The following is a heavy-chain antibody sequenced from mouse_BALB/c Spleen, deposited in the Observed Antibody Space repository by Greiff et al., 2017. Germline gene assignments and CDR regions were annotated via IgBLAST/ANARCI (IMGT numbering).Heavy chain of an antibody. Sequence: VQLQESGAELVKPGASVKISCKASGYTFTSYWMNWVKQRPGQGLEWIGEIDPSDSYTNNNQKFKDKATLTVDKSSSTAYMQLSSLTSEDSAVYYCARVNGNLYAMDYWGQGTSVTVSS. CDR3: ARVNGNLYAMDY. D-gene: IGHD2-1*01. CDR2: IDPSDSYT. V-gene: IGHV1S126*01. CDR1: GYTFTSYW. J-gene: IGHJ4*01.